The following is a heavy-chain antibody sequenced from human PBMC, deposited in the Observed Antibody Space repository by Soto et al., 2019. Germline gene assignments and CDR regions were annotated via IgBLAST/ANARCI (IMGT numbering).Heavy chain of an antibody. D-gene: IGHD2-8*01. J-gene: IGHJ4*02. CDR3: AKERQVDGLWPFDH. Sequence: EMRLLECGGHLVQPGGSLILSCAASGFTFSTYAMSWVRQAPGKGLEWVAGIFGSGRGISYGDSVKGRFTISRDNSKSILYLQMHSLRVDDTAVYYFAKERQVDGLWPFDHWGQGTLVTVSS. V-gene: IGHV3-23*01. CDR2: IFGSGRGI. CDR1: GFTFSTYA.